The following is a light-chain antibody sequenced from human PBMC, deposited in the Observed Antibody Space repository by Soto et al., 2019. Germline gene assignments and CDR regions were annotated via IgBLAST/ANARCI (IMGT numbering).Light chain of an antibody. CDR2: DAS. CDR3: QQRNFWPIT. Sequence: EIVLTQSPYTLSLSPGERATLSCRASRTVIRNNLAWHQQKPGQAPRLLIYDASNRATGIPARFSGSGSGTDFILTISSLEPEDSAVYYCQQRNFWPITFGQGTRLEIK. CDR1: RTVIRNN. V-gene: IGKV3-11*01. J-gene: IGKJ5*01.